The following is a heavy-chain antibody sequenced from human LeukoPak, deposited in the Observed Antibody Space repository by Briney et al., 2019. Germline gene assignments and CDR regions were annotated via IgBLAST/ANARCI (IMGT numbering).Heavy chain of an antibody. CDR1: GGTFSTYP. J-gene: IGHJ4*02. CDR2: IIPIFGKP. D-gene: IGHD3-16*01. V-gene: IGHV1-69*01. Sequence: ASVEVSCKTSGGTFSTYPITWVRQAPGQGLEWMGGIIPIFGKPNYAQKFQGRLTITADESTTSAYMNLSSLTFEDTAVYYCARPEGFGDYVPLDYWGQGTMVTVSS. CDR3: ARPEGFGDYVPLDY.